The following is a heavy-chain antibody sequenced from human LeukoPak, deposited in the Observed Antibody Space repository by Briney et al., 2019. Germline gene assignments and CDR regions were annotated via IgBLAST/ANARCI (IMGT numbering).Heavy chain of an antibody. D-gene: IGHD3-10*01. CDR2: ISGSGGRT. CDR3: AKAGRGEAITMVRGVKGDYYYMDV. V-gene: IGHV3-23*01. CDR1: RFTFSTYG. J-gene: IGHJ6*03. Sequence: GGSLRLSCAASRFTFSTYGMSWVRQAPGEGLEWVSAISGSGGRTFFADSVKGRFTISRDNSKNTLYLQTDSLRAEDTAVYYCAKAGRGEAITMVRGVKGDYYYMDVWGKGTTVTISS.